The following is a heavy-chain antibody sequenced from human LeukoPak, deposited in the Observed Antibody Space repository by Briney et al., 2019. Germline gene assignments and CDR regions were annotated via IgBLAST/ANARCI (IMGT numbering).Heavy chain of an antibody. V-gene: IGHV3-23*01. CDR3: AKDGSYYYDSSGPSTRYFDL. Sequence: GGSLRLSCAASGFTFSSYAMSWVRQAPGKGLEWVSAISGSGGSTYYADSVKGRFTISRDNSKNTLYLQMNSLRAEDTAVYYCAKDGSYYYDSSGPSTRYFDLWGRGTLVTVSS. J-gene: IGHJ2*01. D-gene: IGHD3-22*01. CDR1: GFTFSSYA. CDR2: ISGSGGST.